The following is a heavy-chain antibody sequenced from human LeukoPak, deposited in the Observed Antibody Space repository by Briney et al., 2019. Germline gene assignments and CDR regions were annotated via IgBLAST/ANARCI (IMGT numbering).Heavy chain of an antibody. J-gene: IGHJ4*02. CDR1: GGTFSSYT. CDR3: ASNYYDSSGPDIYFDY. V-gene: IGHV1-69*02. CDR2: IIPILGIA. Sequence: SVKVSCKASGGTFSSYTISWVRQAPGQGLEWMGWIIPILGIANYAQKFQGRVTITADKSTSTAYMELSSLRSEDTAVYYCASNYYDSSGPDIYFDYWGQGTLVTVSS. D-gene: IGHD3-22*01.